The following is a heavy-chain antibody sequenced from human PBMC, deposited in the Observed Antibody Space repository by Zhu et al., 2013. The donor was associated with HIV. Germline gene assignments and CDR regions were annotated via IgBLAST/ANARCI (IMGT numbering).Heavy chain of an antibody. Sequence: QVQLVQSGAEVKKPGASVKVSCKASGYTFTSYAMHWVRQAPGQRLEWMGWINAGNGNTKYSQKFQGRVTITRDTSASTAYVELSSLRSEDTAVYYCARDVRSTTYYFDYWGQGTLVTVSS. CDR3: ARDVRSTTYYFDY. J-gene: IGHJ4*02. V-gene: IGHV1-3*01. D-gene: IGHD1-1*01. CDR1: GYTFTSYA. CDR2: INAGNGNT.